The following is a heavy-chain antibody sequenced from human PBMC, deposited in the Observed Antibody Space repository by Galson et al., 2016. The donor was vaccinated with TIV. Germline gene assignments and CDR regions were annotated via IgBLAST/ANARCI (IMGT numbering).Heavy chain of an antibody. V-gene: IGHV3-30-3*01. CDR1: GFTFNSYD. Sequence: SLRLSCAASGFTFNSYDMHWVRQPPGKGLEWVAVISYDRSNKYYADSVKGRFTVSRDKSKNTLFLQLDSPRTEDTAVYYCARVFLSYQVDYWGQGTLVTVSS. CDR3: ARVFLSYQVDY. CDR2: ISYDRSNK. J-gene: IGHJ4*02. D-gene: IGHD2-2*01.